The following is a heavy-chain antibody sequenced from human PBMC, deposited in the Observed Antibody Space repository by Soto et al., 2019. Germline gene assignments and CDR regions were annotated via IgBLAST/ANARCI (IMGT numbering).Heavy chain of an antibody. D-gene: IGHD5-18*01. J-gene: IGHJ4*02. Sequence: SETLSLTCTVSGGSISSYYWSWIRQPPGKGLEWIGYIYYSGSTNYNPSLKSRVTISVDTSKNQFSLKLSSVTAADTAVYYCARGYGSCLDYWGQGTLVTVSS. CDR3: ARGYGSCLDY. CDR2: IYYSGST. V-gene: IGHV4-59*08. CDR1: GGSISSYY.